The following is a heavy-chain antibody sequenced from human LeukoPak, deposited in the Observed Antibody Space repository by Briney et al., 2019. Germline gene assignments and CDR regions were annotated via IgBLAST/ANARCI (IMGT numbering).Heavy chain of an antibody. D-gene: IGHD4-17*01. J-gene: IGHJ5*02. CDR3: ARDKFYKYGDYRNWFDP. Sequence: PGGSLRLSCAASGFTFSDYYMSWIRQAPGKGLEWVSSISSSGSTIYYAASVKGRFTISRDNAKNSLYLQMNSLRAEDTAVYYCARDKFYKYGDYRNWFDPWGQGTLVTVSS. CDR2: ISSSGSTI. CDR1: GFTFSDYY. V-gene: IGHV3-11*01.